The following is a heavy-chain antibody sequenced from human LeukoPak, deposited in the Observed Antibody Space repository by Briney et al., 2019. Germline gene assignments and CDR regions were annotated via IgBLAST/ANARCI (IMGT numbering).Heavy chain of an antibody. D-gene: IGHD6-13*01. Sequence: GGSLRLSCAASGFTVSSSYMSWVRQAPGKGLEWVSVIYSGGSTYYADSVKGRFTISRDNSKNTLYLQVNSLRAEDTAVYYCARKSRALAFDIWGQGTMVTVSS. CDR2: IYSGGST. CDR1: GFTVSSSY. CDR3: ARKSRALAFDI. V-gene: IGHV3-53*01. J-gene: IGHJ3*02.